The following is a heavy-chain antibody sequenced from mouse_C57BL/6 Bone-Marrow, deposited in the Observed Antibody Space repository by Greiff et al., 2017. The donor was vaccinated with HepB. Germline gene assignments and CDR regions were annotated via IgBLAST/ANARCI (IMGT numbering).Heavy chain of an antibody. J-gene: IGHJ3*01. V-gene: IGHV1-81*01. D-gene: IGHD2-3*01. Sequence: VKLMESGAELARPGASVKLSCKASGYTFTSYGISWVKQRTGQGLEWIGEIYPRSGNTYYNEKFKGKATLTADKSSSTAYMELRSLTSEDSAVYFCARSLYDGYYEGLAYWGQGTLVTVSA. CDR2: IYPRSGNT. CDR1: GYTFTSYG. CDR3: ARSLYDGYYEGLAY.